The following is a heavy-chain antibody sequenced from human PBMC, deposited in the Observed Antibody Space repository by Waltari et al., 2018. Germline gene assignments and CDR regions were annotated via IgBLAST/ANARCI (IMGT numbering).Heavy chain of an antibody. V-gene: IGHV4-31*03. CDR2: IYYSGST. CDR3: ARAASRPVGDAFDI. CDR1: GGSISRGGYY. D-gene: IGHD5-18*01. Sequence: QVQLQESGPGLVKPSQTLSLTCTVSGGSISRGGYYWSWIRQHPGKGLEWIGYIYYSGSTYYNPSLKSRVTISVDTSKNQFSLKLSSVTAADTAVYYCARAASRPVGDAFDIWGQGTMVTVSS. J-gene: IGHJ3*02.